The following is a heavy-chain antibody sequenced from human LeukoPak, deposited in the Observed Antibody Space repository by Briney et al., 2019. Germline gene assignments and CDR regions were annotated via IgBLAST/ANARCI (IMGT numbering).Heavy chain of an antibody. V-gene: IGHV4-38-2*02. Sequence: SETLSLTCTVSGYSISSGYYWGWIRQPPGKGLEWIGSFYYSGSSYFNPSLKSRVTISADTSKNQFSLKLSSVTAADTAVYYCARGVYSSSWYWFDPWGQGTLVTVSS. J-gene: IGHJ5*02. CDR3: ARGVYSSSWYWFDP. D-gene: IGHD6-13*01. CDR1: GYSISSGYY. CDR2: FYYSGSS.